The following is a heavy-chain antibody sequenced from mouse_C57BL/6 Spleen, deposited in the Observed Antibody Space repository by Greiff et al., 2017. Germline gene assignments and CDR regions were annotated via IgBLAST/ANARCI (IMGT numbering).Heavy chain of an antibody. Sequence: QVQLQQPGAELVRPGSSVKLSCKASGYTFTSYWMDWVKQRPGQGLEWIGNIYPSDSETHYNQKFKDKATLTVDKSSSTAYMQLSSLTSEDSAVYYCARVWYRYFDVWGTGTTVTVSS. CDR3: ARVWYRYFDV. V-gene: IGHV1-61*01. D-gene: IGHD2-10*02. J-gene: IGHJ1*03. CDR1: GYTFTSYW. CDR2: IYPSDSET.